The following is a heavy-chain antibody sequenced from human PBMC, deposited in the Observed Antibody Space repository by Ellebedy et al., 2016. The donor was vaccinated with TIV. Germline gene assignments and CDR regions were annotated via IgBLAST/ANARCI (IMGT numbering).Heavy chain of an antibody. CDR1: GFNFRSYW. Sequence: GESLKISCAASGFNFRSYWMTWVRQAPGKGLEWVAKIRQEGDEIYYVESVKGRFTISRDNAKNPLFLQMNSLRVDDTAVYYCARRASYGDYAVQVNPWFDPWGQGTLVTVSS. CDR2: IRQEGDEI. J-gene: IGHJ5*02. D-gene: IGHD4-17*01. CDR3: ARRASYGDYAVQVNPWFDP. V-gene: IGHV3-7*01.